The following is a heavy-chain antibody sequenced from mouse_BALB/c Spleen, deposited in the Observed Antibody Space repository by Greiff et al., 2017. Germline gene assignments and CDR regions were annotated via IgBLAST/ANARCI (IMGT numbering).Heavy chain of an antibody. CDR1: GDSITSGY. V-gene: IGHV3-8*02. CDR3: ARWGSMDYGSHYFDY. D-gene: IGHD1-1*01. J-gene: IGHJ2*01. Sequence: VQLKESGPSLVKPSQTLSLTCSVTGDSITSGYWNWIRKFPGNKLEYMGYISYSGSTYYNPSLKSRISITRDTSKNQYYLQLNSVTTEDTATYYCARWGSMDYGSHYFDYWGQGTTLTVSS. CDR2: ISYSGST.